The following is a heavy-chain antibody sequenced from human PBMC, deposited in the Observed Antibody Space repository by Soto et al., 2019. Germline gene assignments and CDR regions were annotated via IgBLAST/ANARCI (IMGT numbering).Heavy chain of an antibody. V-gene: IGHV5-51*01. CDR3: ARSKRFSANWFDP. D-gene: IGHD6-25*01. Sequence: GDSLKISCKGSGYSFTIYWIGWVAKMPGKGLEWMWIIYPGDSDTRYSPSFQGQVTISADKSISTAYLQWSSLKASDTAMYYCARSKRFSANWFDPWGQGTLVTGS. CDR2: IYPGDSDT. CDR1: GYSFTIYW. J-gene: IGHJ5*02.